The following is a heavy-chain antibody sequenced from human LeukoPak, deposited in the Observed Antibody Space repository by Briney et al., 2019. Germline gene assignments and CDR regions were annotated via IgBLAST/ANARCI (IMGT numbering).Heavy chain of an antibody. J-gene: IGHJ3*02. V-gene: IGHV3-53*01. Sequence: GGSLRLSCAASGFTVSSYYMSWVRQAPGKGLEWVSVIYSGGSTYYADSVKGRFTISRDNSKNTLYLQMNGLRAEDTAVYYCASLCPWSGYNDAFDIWGQGTMVTVSS. CDR2: IYSGGST. D-gene: IGHD3-3*01. CDR3: ASLCPWSGYNDAFDI. CDR1: GFTVSSYY.